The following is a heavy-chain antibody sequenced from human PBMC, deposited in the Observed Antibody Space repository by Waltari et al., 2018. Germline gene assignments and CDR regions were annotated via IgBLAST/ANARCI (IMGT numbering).Heavy chain of an antibody. J-gene: IGHJ4*02. CDR3: ATEAGTYCGGDCYSSDY. Sequence: EVQLVQSGAEVKKPGATVKISCKVSGYTFTDYYMHWVQQAPGKGLEVLGIVDPEDGETNNAEKFQGRVTITADTSTDTAYMELSSLRSEDTAVYYCATEAGTYCGGDCYSSDYWGQGTLVTVSS. CDR2: VDPEDGET. CDR1: GYTFTDYY. D-gene: IGHD2-21*01. V-gene: IGHV1-69-2*01.